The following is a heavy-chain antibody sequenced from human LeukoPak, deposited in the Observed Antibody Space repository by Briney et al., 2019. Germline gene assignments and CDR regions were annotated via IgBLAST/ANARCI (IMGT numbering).Heavy chain of an antibody. CDR2: ISSSGSTI. V-gene: IGHV3-48*03. D-gene: IGHD3-9*01. J-gene: IGHJ4*02. CDR3: ARRDYDILTGYFNFDY. Sequence: GGSLRLSCAASGFTFSSYEMNWVRQAPGKGLEWVSYISSSGSTIYYADSVKGRFTISRDSAKNSLYLQMNSLRAEDTAVYYCARRDYDILTGYFNFDYWGQGTLVTVSS. CDR1: GFTFSSYE.